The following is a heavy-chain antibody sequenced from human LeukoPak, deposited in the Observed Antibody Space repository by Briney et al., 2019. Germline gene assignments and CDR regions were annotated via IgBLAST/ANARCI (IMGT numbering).Heavy chain of an antibody. CDR2: IKSKTDGGTT. CDR1: GFTFSNAW. V-gene: IGHV3-15*01. J-gene: IGHJ6*03. CDR3: TTDFWSGYAYYYYMDV. D-gene: IGHD3-3*01. Sequence: PGGSLRLSCAASGFTFSNAWMSWVRQAPGKGLEWVGRIKSKTDGGTTDYAAPVKGRFTISRDDSKNTLYLQMNSLKPEDTAVYYCTTDFWSGYAYYYYMDVWGKGTTVTVSS.